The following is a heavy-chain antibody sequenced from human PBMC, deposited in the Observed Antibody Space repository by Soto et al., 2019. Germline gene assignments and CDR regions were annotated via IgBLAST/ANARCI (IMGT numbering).Heavy chain of an antibody. CDR1: GFTFSSYA. CDR2: ISYDGSNK. V-gene: IGHV3-30-3*01. Sequence: QVQLVESGGGVVQPGRSLRLSCAASGFTFSSYAMHWVRQAPGKGLEWVAVISYDGSNKYYADSVKGRFTISRDNSKNSLYLQMNSLRAEDTAVYYCARFGLSSGYHRPYGMDVWGQGTTVTVSS. CDR3: ARFGLSSGYHRPYGMDV. D-gene: IGHD6-19*01. J-gene: IGHJ6*02.